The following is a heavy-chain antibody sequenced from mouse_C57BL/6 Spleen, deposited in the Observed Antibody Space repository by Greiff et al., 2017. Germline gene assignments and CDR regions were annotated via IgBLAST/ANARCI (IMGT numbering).Heavy chain of an antibody. CDR3: ARGYGSPYYFDY. CDR1: GFTFSDYG. V-gene: IGHV5-17*01. D-gene: IGHD1-1*01. J-gene: IGHJ2*01. Sequence: EVKLVESGGGLVKPGGSLKLSCAASGFTFSDYGMHWVRQAPEKGLEWVAYISSGSSTIYYAETVKGRFTISRDNAKNTLFLQMTSLRSEDTAMFYCARGYGSPYYFDYWGQGTTLTVSS. CDR2: ISSGSSTI.